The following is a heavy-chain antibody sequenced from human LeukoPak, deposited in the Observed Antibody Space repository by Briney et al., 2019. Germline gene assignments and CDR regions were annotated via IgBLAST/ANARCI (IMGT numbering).Heavy chain of an antibody. CDR2: IFPGDSDT. CDR3: ARHGLGGCSGGRCYTSFHYYGMDV. D-gene: IGHD2-15*01. V-gene: IGHV5-51*01. J-gene: IGHJ6*02. CDR1: GYSFTSYW. Sequence: GESLKISCKGSGYSFTSYWIGWVRQMPGKGLEWVGIIFPGDSDTKYSPSFQGQVTISVDKSLSTASLQWTSLRASDTAIYYCARHGLGGCSGGRCYTSFHYYGMDVWGQGTTVTVSS.